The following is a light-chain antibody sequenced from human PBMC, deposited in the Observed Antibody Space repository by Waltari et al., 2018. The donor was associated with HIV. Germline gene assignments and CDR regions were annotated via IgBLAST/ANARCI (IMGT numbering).Light chain of an antibody. Sequence: QSVLTQPPSVSAAPGQKVTISCSGSSSNIGNNYVSWYQQLPGTAPQLLIYDKNKRPSGIPDRFSGSKSGTSATLGITGLQTGDEADYYCETWDSSLSAGVFGGGTKLTVL. CDR1: SSNIGNNY. CDR2: DKN. V-gene: IGLV1-51*01. J-gene: IGLJ3*02. CDR3: ETWDSSLSAGV.